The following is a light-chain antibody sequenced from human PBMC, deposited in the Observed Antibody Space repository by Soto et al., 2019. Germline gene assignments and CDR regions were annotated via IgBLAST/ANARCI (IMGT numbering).Light chain of an antibody. V-gene: IGKV3-15*01. Sequence: EKVMTQSPATLSVSPGERATPSGRASQSVSSNLAWYQQKPGQAPRLLIYGASTRATGIPARFSGSGSGTEFTLTISSLQSEDFAVYYCQQYNNWPPLTFGGGTKVEIK. CDR1: QSVSSN. CDR2: GAS. CDR3: QQYNNWPPLT. J-gene: IGKJ4*01.